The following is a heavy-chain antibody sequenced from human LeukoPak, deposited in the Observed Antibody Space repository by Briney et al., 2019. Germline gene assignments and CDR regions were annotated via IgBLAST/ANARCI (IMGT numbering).Heavy chain of an antibody. CDR1: GFTFSSYG. CDR3: AKDLDQDAFDI. CDR2: ISYDGSNK. Sequence: GGSLRLSCAASGFTFSSYGMHWVRQAPGKGLEWVAVISYDGSNKYYADSVKGRFTISRDNSKNTLYLQINSLRAEDTAVYYCAKDLDQDAFDIWGQGTMVTVSS. J-gene: IGHJ3*02. D-gene: IGHD1-1*01. V-gene: IGHV3-30*18.